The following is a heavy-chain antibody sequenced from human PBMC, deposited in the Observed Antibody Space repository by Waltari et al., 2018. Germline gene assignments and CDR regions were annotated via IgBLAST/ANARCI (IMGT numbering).Heavy chain of an antibody. CDR3: ARNQVETALGY. D-gene: IGHD2-21*02. V-gene: IGHV3-53*01. J-gene: IGHJ4*02. CDR2: IYSGGTT. Sequence: EVQLVESGGGLIQPGGSLRLSCLASGVPVSNNYMTWLRQAPGKGLELVSLIYSGGTTYYADSVRGRFTISRDGSKNTVYLQMNSLRAEDTAVYFCARNQVETALGYWGQGTLVTVSS. CDR1: GVPVSNNY.